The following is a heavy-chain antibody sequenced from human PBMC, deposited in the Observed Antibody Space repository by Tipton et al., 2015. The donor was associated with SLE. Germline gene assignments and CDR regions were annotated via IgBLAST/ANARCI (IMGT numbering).Heavy chain of an antibody. CDR1: GGSIASGSYY. Sequence: TLSLTCTVSGGSIASGSYYWSWIRQPPGKGLEWIGYFYSSGVTNYNPSLKSRVTISLDTSKNQFSLELSSVTAADTAVYYCARTHLFSPFDFWGQGTLVTVSS. J-gene: IGHJ4*02. CDR2: FYSSGVT. CDR3: ARTHLFSPFDF. D-gene: IGHD2-21*01. V-gene: IGHV4-61*01.